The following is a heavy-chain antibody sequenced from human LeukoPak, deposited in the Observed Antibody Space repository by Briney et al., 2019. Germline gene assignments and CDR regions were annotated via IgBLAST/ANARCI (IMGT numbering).Heavy chain of an antibody. D-gene: IGHD2-8*01. CDR2: ISSGGNTE. CDR3: ARDTVNGPFVISLDY. CDR1: GFSLTNYE. J-gene: IGHJ4*02. Sequence: GGSLRLSCTASGFSLTNYEMNWVRQTPGKGLEWVSHISSGGNTEYYADSVRGRFTMARDNAKNSLFLQMNSLRAEDTATYYCARDTVNGPFVISLDYWGQGALVTVSS. V-gene: IGHV3-48*03.